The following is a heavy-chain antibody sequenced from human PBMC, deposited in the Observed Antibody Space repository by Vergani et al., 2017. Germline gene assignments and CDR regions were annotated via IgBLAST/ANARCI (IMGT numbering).Heavy chain of an antibody. D-gene: IGHD1-26*01. CDR3: ARRIVGATGAEYFQH. V-gene: IGHV4-61*02. CDR2: IYHSGST. J-gene: IGHJ1*01. Sequence: QVQLQESGPGLVKTSQTLSLTCAVSGASIMKRGGYYWTWIRQPAGKGLEWIGSIYHSGSTYYNPSLKSRVTISVDTSKNQFSLKLSSVTAADTAVYYCARRIVGATGAEYFQHWGQGTLVTVSS. CDR1: GASIMKRGGYY.